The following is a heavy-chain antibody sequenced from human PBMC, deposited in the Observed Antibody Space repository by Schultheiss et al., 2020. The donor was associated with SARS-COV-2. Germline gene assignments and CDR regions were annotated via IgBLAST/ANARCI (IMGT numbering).Heavy chain of an antibody. V-gene: IGHV3-23*01. Sequence: GESLKISCAASGFTFSNAWMNWVRQAPGKGLEWVSAISGSGGSTYYADSVKGRFTISRDNSKNTLYLQMSSLRAEDTAVYYCARGLDGMDVWGQGTTVTVSS. CDR2: ISGSGGST. J-gene: IGHJ6*02. CDR3: ARGLDGMDV. CDR1: GFTFSNAW.